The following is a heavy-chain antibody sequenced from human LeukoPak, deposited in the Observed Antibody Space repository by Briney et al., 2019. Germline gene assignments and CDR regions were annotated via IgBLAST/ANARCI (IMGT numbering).Heavy chain of an antibody. CDR1: GYTFTGYY. CDR2: INPNSGGT. CDR3: ARGVYDSSGYYYGYFDY. V-gene: IGHV1-2*04. Sequence: WASVKVSCKAYGYTFTGYYMHWVRQAPGQGLESMGWINPNSGGTNYAQKFQGWVTMTRDTSISTAYMELSRLRSDDTAVYYCARGVYDSSGYYYGYFDYWGQGTLVTVSS. J-gene: IGHJ4*02. D-gene: IGHD3-22*01.